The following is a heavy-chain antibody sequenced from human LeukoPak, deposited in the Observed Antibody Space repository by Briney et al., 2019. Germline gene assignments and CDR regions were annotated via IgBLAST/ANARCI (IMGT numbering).Heavy chain of an antibody. CDR2: ISAHNGNT. CDR3: ARDSHCSSTSCLGFFSY. J-gene: IGHJ4*02. D-gene: IGHD2-2*01. Sequence: ASVKVSCKASGYTFTSYGISWVRQAPGQGLEWMGWISAHNGNTNYAQKLQGRVTMTTDTSTSTAYMELRSLRSDDTAVYYCARDSHCSSTSCLGFFSYWGQGTLVTVSS. CDR1: GYTFTSYG. V-gene: IGHV1-18*01.